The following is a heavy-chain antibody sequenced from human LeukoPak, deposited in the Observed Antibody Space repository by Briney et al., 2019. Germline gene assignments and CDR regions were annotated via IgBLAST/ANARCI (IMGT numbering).Heavy chain of an antibody. CDR1: GGTFSSYA. Sequence: AASVKVSCKASGGTFSSYAISWVRQAPGQGLEWMGGIIPIFGTANYAQKFQGRVTITADESTSTAYMELSSLRSGDTAVYYCXXXXXXXXXXLWGXGTLXXVSS. CDR2: IIPIFGTA. CDR3: XXXXXXXXXXL. J-gene: IGHJ4*01. V-gene: IGHV1-69*13.